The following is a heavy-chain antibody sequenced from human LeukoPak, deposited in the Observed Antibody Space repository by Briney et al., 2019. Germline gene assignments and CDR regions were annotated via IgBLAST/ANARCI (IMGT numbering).Heavy chain of an antibody. Sequence: ASVKVSCKASGYTFTGYYMHWVRQAPGQGLEWMGWINPNSGGTNYAQKFQGRVTMTRDTSISTAYMELSRLRSDDTAVYYCASAQGDYVWGSYRPLDYWGQGTLVTVSS. J-gene: IGHJ4*02. CDR1: GYTFTGYY. CDR3: ASAQGDYVWGSYRPLDY. V-gene: IGHV1-2*02. CDR2: INPNSGGT. D-gene: IGHD3-16*02.